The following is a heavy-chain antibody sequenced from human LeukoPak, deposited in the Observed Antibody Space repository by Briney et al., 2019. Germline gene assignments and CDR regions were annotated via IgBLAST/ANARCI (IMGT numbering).Heavy chain of an antibody. V-gene: IGHV1-8*03. CDR2: MNPNSGNT. Sequence: ASVKVSCKASGYTFTSYDINWVRQATGQGLEWMGWMNPNSGNTGYAQKFQGRVTITRNTSISTAYMELSSLRSEDTAVYYCASVAAGKKTGSYEAWGQGTLVTVSS. CDR1: GYTFTSYD. CDR3: ASVAAGKKTGSYEA. J-gene: IGHJ5*02. D-gene: IGHD3-10*01.